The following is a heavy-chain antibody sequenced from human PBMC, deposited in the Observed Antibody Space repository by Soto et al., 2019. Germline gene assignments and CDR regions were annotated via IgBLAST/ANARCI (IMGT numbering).Heavy chain of an antibody. CDR1: GGAFSLYA. D-gene: IGHD5-18*01. J-gene: IGHJ4*02. CDR2: IIPIFGTA. V-gene: IGHV1-69*13. CDR3: ARSLCLWIPLWCFYD. Sequence: SVKVSCKASGGAFSLYAISWLRQAPGQGLEWMGGIIPIFGTANYAQKFQGRVTITADESTSTAYMELSSLRSDDTAVYYCARSLCLWIPLWCFYDCGQATTFTLSS.